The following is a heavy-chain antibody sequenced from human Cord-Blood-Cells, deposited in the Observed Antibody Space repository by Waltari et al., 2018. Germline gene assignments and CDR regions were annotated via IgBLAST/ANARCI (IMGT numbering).Heavy chain of an antibody. J-gene: IGHJ3*02. CDR3: ARGWTGTYAFDI. D-gene: IGHD1-7*01. CDR1: GGSFSGYY. Sequence: QVQLQQWGAGLLKPSETLSLTCAVYGGSFSGYYWSWIRQPPGKGLEWIGEINHRGSTNYNPSLKSRVTISVDTAKNQFSLKLSSVTAADTAVYYCARGWTGTYAFDIWGQGTMVTDSS. CDR2: INHRGST. V-gene: IGHV4-34*01.